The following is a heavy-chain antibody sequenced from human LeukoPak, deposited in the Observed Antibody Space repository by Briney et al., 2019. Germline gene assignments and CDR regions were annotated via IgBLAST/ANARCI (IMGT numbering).Heavy chain of an antibody. CDR3: ARDLRYCSGGSCSNWFDP. CDR2: INAGNGNT. Sequence: ASVKVSCKASGYTFTGYYMHWVRQAPGQGLEWMGWINAGNGNTKYSQEFQGRVTITRDTSASTAYMELSSLRSEDMAVYYCARDLRYCSGGSCSNWFDPWGQGTLVTVSS. J-gene: IGHJ5*02. D-gene: IGHD2-15*01. CDR1: GYTFTGYY. V-gene: IGHV1-3*03.